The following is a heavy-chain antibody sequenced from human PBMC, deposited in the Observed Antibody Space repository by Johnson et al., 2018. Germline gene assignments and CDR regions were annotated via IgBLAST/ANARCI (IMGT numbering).Heavy chain of an antibody. CDR2: IYPGDSDS. V-gene: IGHV5-51*03. Sequence: VQLVQSGAAVTKPGGSLKISCQASGYDFSRYWIGWLRQMPGKGLEWLGIIYPGDSDSRYSPSFQGKAPMSADLSINPPYLQWSSLEASDTAMYYWARASLAARPHFFDSWGQGTLVIVSS. D-gene: IGHD6-6*01. CDR1: GYDFSRYW. J-gene: IGHJ4*02. CDR3: ARASLAARPHFFDS.